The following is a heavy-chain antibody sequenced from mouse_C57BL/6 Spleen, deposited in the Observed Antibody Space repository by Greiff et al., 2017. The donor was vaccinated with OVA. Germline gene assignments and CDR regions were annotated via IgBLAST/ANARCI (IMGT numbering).Heavy chain of an antibody. D-gene: IGHD2-3*01. J-gene: IGHJ3*01. CDR2: IDPETGGT. V-gene: IGHV1-15*01. CDR3: TRSAEGGYYLWFAY. Sequence: VQLQQSGAELVRPGASVTLSCKASGYTFTDYEMHWVKQTPVHGLEWIGAIDPETGGTAYNQKFQGKAILTADKSSSTAYMELRSLTSEDSAVYYCTRSAEGGYYLWFAYWGQGTLVTVSA. CDR1: GYTFTDYE.